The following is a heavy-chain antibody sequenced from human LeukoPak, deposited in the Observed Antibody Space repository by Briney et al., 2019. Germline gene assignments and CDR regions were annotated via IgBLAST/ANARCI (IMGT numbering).Heavy chain of an antibody. J-gene: IGHJ4*02. V-gene: IGHV1-2*02. D-gene: IGHD4-17*01. CDR1: GYTFTNYY. CDR2: INPNSGGT. CDR3: ARDYGDYELDY. Sequence: ASVKVSCKASGYTFTNYYMHWVRQAPGQGLEWMGWINPNSGGTNYAQKFQGRVTMARDTSISTAYMELSRLTSDDTAVYYCARDYGDYELDYWGQGTLVTVSS.